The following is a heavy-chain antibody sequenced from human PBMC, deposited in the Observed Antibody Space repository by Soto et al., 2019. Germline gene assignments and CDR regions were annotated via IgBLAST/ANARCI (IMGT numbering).Heavy chain of an antibody. CDR1: GFTFSSYA. Sequence: PVGSLRLSCAASGFTFSSYAMSWVRQAPGKGLEWVSGISGSGGSTNYADSVKGRFTISRDISRNTLYLQMNSLRAEDTAVYYCAKTQGYCTSTNCYAHGWPFDYWGQGTLVTVSS. D-gene: IGHD2-2*01. CDR2: ISGSGGST. CDR3: AKTQGYCTSTNCYAHGWPFDY. V-gene: IGHV3-23*01. J-gene: IGHJ4*02.